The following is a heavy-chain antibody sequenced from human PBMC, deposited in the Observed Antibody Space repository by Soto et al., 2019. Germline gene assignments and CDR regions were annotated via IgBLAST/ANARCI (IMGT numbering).Heavy chain of an antibody. CDR3: ARDAAYSTSGRWFDF. Sequence: PSETLSLTCTVSGGPISSGGFYWTWIRQLPGKGLEYIGYIYYSGNTYNNPSLKSRVNMSLDTSKNQFSLNLSSVTAADTAVYYCARDAAYSTSGRWFDFWGQGTLVTVSS. CDR1: GGPISSGGFY. V-gene: IGHV4-31*03. CDR2: IYYSGNT. J-gene: IGHJ5*01. D-gene: IGHD2-2*01.